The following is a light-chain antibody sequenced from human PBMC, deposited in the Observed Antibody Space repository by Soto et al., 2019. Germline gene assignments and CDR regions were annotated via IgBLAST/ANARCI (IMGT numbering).Light chain of an antibody. CDR3: QTWGTGLLV. Sequence: QLVLTQSPSASASLGASVKLTCTLSSGHSSYAIAWHQQQPEKGPRYLMKLNSDGSHSKGDGIPDRFSGSSSGAERYLTISCLQSEDEADYYCQTWGTGLLVFGGGTKLTAL. CDR2: LNSDGSH. J-gene: IGLJ3*02. V-gene: IGLV4-69*01. CDR1: SGHSSYA.